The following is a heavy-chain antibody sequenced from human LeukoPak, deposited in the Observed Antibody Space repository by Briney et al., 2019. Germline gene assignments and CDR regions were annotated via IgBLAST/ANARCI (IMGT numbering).Heavy chain of an antibody. V-gene: IGHV4-30-4*08. Sequence: SQTLSLTCTVSGGSISSGDYYWSWIRQPPGKGLEWIGHIYYSGSTFHYNPSLKSRVNISVDTSKNQSSLRLSSVTAVDTAVYYCASTNCSSASCYGANWFDPWGQGTLVTVSS. CDR2: IYYSGST. CDR3: ASTNCSSASCYGANWFDP. J-gene: IGHJ5*02. D-gene: IGHD2-2*01. CDR1: GGSISSGDYY.